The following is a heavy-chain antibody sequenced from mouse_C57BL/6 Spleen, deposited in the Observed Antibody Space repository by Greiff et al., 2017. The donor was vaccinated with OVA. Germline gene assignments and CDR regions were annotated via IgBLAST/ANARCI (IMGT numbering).Heavy chain of an antibody. V-gene: IGHV1-75*01. CDR1: GYTFTDYY. D-gene: IGHD4-1*01. J-gene: IGHJ2*01. CDR2: VFPGSGSN. Sequence: QVQLQQSGPELVKPGASVKISCKASGYTFTDYYINWVKQRPGQGLEWIGWVFPGSGSNYYNEKFKGKSTLTVDKPSSTAYIVVSSLTSEESAVSFCARGLGYFDDWGQGTTLTVSS. CDR3: ARGLGYFDD.